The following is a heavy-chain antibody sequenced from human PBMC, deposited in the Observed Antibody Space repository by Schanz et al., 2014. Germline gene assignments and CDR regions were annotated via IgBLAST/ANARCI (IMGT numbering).Heavy chain of an antibody. CDR1: GFTFSNFA. V-gene: IGHV3-30*04. Sequence: QVQLVESGGGVVQPGRSLGLSCAASGFTFSNFAIHWVRQAPGKGLEWVAVISYDGSHKDYADSVKGRFTISRDNSKNTLYLQMNSLRAEDTAVYYCARDRQQLVGRIGYYYGMDVWGQGTTVTVSS. J-gene: IGHJ6*02. CDR3: ARDRQQLVGRIGYYYGMDV. CDR2: ISYDGSHK. D-gene: IGHD6-13*01.